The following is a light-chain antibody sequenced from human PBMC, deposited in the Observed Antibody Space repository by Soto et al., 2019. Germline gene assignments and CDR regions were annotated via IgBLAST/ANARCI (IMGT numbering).Light chain of an antibody. CDR1: QSISSY. CDR3: QQSYSSPWT. V-gene: IGKV1-39*01. Sequence: DIQMTQSPSSLSASVGDRVTITYRASQSISSYFNWYQQKPGKAPKLLIYGASSLQGGVPSRFRGSGSGTHFTLTISSLQTEDFATYYCQQSYSSPWTFGQGTKV. CDR2: GAS. J-gene: IGKJ1*01.